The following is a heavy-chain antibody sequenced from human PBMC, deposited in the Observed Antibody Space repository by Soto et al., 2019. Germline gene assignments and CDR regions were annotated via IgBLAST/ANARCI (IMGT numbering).Heavy chain of an antibody. J-gene: IGHJ6*03. D-gene: IGHD4-4*01. CDR2: IYSGGST. CDR3: ARDDYSNYWARYYYYYYMDV. CDR1: GFTVSSNY. V-gene: IGHV3-66*01. Sequence: PGGSLRLSCAASGFTVSSNYMSWVRQAPGKGLEWVSVIYSGGSTYYADSVKGRFTISRDNSKNTLYLQMNSLRAEDTAVYYCARDDYSNYWARYYYYYYMDVWGKGTTVTVSS.